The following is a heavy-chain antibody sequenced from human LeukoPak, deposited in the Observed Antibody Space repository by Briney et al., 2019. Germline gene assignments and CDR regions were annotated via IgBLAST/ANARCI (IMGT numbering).Heavy chain of an antibody. CDR1: GYTFTSYY. D-gene: IGHD6-6*01. CDR3: ARDLSFSSSSSGSYFDY. V-gene: IGHV1-46*01. J-gene: IGHJ4*02. Sequence: GASVKVSCKASGYTFTSYYMRWVRRAPGQGLEWMGIINPSGGSTSYAQKFQGRVTMTRDMSTSTVYMELSSLRSEDTAVYYCARDLSFSSSSSGSYFDYWGQGTLVTVSS. CDR2: INPSGGST.